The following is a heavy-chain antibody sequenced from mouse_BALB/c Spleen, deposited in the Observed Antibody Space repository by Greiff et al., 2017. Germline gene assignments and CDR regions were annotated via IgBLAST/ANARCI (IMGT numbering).Heavy chain of an antibody. CDR2: INPSNGST. J-gene: IGHJ4*01. D-gene: IGHD3-2*02. CDR3: TRSGYFLAMDY. V-gene: IGHV1S81*02. CDR1: GYTFISYY. Sequence: QVQLKQSGAELVKPGASVKLSCKASGYTFISYYIYWVKQRPGQGLEWIGEINPSNGSTNFHEKFKNKATLTVDKSSGTAYMQLSSLTSEDSAVYYCTRSGYFLAMDYWGQGTSVTVSS.